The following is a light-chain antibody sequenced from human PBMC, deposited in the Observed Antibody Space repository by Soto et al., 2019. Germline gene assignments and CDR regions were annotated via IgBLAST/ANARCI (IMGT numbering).Light chain of an antibody. CDR2: GAS. J-gene: IGKJ4*01. V-gene: IGKV3-20*01. CDR3: QQYSSSPLT. CDR1: KSVRSSH. Sequence: EIVLTQSPGTLSLSPGERSTLSCRAIKSVRSSHLAWYQQKPGQAPRLVIYGASSRATGIPERFSGSGSGTDFTLTISRLEPEDFAVYYCQQYSSSPLTFGGGTKVDIK.